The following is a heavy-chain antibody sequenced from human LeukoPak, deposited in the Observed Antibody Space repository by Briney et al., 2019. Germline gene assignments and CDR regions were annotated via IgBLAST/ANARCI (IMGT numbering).Heavy chain of an antibody. CDR2: ISWNSGSI. J-gene: IGHJ4*02. Sequence: PGGSLRLSCAASGFTFDDYAMHWVRQAPGKGLEWVSGISWNSGSIGYADSVKGRFTISRDNSKNTLSLQMNSLRAEDTAVYYCARDYYDGIGYYYEDYWGQGTLVTVSS. D-gene: IGHD3-22*01. V-gene: IGHV3-9*01. CDR3: ARDYYDGIGYYYEDY. CDR1: GFTFDDYA.